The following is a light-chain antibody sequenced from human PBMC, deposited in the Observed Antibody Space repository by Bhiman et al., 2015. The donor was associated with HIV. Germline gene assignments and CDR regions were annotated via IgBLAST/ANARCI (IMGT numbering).Light chain of an antibody. CDR3: ETLRV. Sequence: LTQSSSASASLGSSVKLTCTLSSGHSSYIIAWHQQQPGKAPRYLMKLESSGSYSKGXGVPDRFSGSSSGADRYLTISNLQSEDEADYYRETLRVFGGGTKLTVL. CDR1: SGHSSYI. CDR2: LESSGSY. V-gene: IGLV4-60*03. J-gene: IGLJ2*01.